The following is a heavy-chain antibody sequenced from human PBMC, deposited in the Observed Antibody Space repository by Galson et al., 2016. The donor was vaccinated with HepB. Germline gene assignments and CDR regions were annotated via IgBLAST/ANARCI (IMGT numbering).Heavy chain of an antibody. J-gene: IGHJ6*02. V-gene: IGHV4-4*02. D-gene: IGHD4-17*01. CDR2: IYHSGST. CDR1: GSSIRSSNW. CDR3: ARRKSTVTYYSYGMDV. Sequence: SETLSLTCAVSGSSIRSSNWWSWVRQPPGKGLEWIGEIYHSGSTNYNPSLQSRVAISVDKSKNQFSLKLNSVTAADTAVYYCARRKSTVTYYSYGMDVWGQGTTVTVSS.